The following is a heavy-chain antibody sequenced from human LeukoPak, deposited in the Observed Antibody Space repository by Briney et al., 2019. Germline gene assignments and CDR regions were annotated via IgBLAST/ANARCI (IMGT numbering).Heavy chain of an antibody. J-gene: IGHJ6*02. V-gene: IGHV3-23*01. CDR3: AKAMVRGVIFSYGMDV. Sequence: HAGGSLRLSCAASGFTFSSYAMSWVRQAPGKGLEWVSAISGSGGSTYYADSVKGRFTISRDNSKNMLYLQMNSLRAEDTAVYYCAKAMVRGVIFSYGMDVWGQGTTVTVSS. CDR1: GFTFSSYA. D-gene: IGHD3-10*01. CDR2: ISGSGGST.